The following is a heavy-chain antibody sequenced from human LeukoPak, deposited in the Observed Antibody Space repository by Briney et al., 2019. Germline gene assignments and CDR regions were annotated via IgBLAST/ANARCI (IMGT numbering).Heavy chain of an antibody. V-gene: IGHV3-23*01. J-gene: IGHJ4*02. CDR3: ARGNRATEIFDY. Sequence: GGSLRLSCEASGFTFSIYAMSWVRQAPGKGLEWLSIMSGAGGRIEYADSVKGRFTISRDNSRNTVYLHMNSLRAEDTAVYYCARGNRATEIFDYWGQGTLVTVSS. CDR1: GFTFSIYA. D-gene: IGHD1-26*01. CDR2: MSGAGGRI.